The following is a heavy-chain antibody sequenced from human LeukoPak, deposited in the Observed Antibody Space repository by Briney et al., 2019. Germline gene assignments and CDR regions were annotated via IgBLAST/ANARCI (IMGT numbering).Heavy chain of an antibody. CDR2: VNPSGGST. CDR1: GYIFTTYY. Sequence: ASVKVSCKTSGYIFTTYYVHWVRQAPGQGLEWMGLVNPSGGSTTYAQMFQGRVTMTRDTSTSTVYLELSSLRSEDTAVYYCAKGGVAGTFDYWGQGTQVTVSS. V-gene: IGHV1-46*01. D-gene: IGHD6-19*01. CDR3: AKGGVAGTFDY. J-gene: IGHJ4*02.